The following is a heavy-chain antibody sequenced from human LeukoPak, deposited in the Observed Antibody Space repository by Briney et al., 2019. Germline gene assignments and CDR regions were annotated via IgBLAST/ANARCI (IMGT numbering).Heavy chain of an antibody. CDR1: GGSISSYY. Sequence: SETLSLTCTVSGGSISSYYWSWIRQPAGKGLEWIGHIYTNGSTNYNPSLKSRVTMSVDTSKNQFSLKLSSVTAADTAVYYCARNKYYYDSSGYYFFDYWGQGTLVTVSS. CDR2: IYTNGST. V-gene: IGHV4-4*07. D-gene: IGHD3-22*01. CDR3: ARNKYYYDSSGYYFFDY. J-gene: IGHJ4*02.